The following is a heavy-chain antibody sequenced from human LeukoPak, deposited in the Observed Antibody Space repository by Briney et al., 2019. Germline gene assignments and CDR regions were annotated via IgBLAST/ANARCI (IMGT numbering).Heavy chain of an antibody. J-gene: IGHJ5*02. CDR3: ARRLTQYDCFDP. Sequence: SQTLSLTCAISGDSVPSNSVTWNWIRQSPSRGLEWLGRTYYRSTWYNDYAVSVRGRITVNPDTSKDQFSLHLNSVTPEDTAVYYCARRLTQYDCFDPWGQGILVTVSS. CDR2: TYYRSTWYN. V-gene: IGHV6-1*01. CDR1: GDSVPSNSVT. D-gene: IGHD2-2*01.